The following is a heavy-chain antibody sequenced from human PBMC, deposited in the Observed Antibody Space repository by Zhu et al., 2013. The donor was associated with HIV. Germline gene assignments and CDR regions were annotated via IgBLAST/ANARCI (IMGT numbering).Heavy chain of an antibody. Sequence: QVRLEQSGAELKKPGSSLKISCKVSGETFNSFAINWVRQAPGQGPEWMGGIIPIFGSANYAQRFQGRVTITADESTRTAYMELSTLRSEDTAVYYCIRRAFYYDRSWFDPWGQGTLVTVSS. J-gene: IGHJ5*02. CDR1: GETFNSFA. CDR3: IRRAFYYDRSWFDP. D-gene: IGHD3-22*01. V-gene: IGHV1-69*01. CDR2: IIPIFGSA.